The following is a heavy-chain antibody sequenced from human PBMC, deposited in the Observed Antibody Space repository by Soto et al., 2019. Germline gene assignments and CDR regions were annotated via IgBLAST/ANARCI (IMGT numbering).Heavy chain of an antibody. J-gene: IGHJ6*02. V-gene: IGHV4-38-2*02. Sequence: PSETLSLTCAVSGYSISSGHYWGWIRQPPGKGLEWIGSIYHSGSTYYNPSLKSRVTISVDTSKNQFSLKLSSVTAADTAVYYCARDSGYYGSGSYYYYYYGMDVWGQGTTVTVSS. CDR1: GYSISSGHY. CDR2: IYHSGST. D-gene: IGHD3-10*01. CDR3: ARDSGYYGSGSYYYYYYGMDV.